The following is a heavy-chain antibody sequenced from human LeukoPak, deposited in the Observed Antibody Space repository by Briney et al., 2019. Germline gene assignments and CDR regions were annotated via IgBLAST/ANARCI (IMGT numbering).Heavy chain of an antibody. D-gene: IGHD2-8*01. CDR1: GFTFSSYS. CDR3: AETNYYYYYMDV. V-gene: IGHV3-21*01. J-gene: IGHJ6*03. CDR2: ISSSSSYI. Sequence: GGSLRLSCAASGFTFSSYSMNWVRQAPGKGLEWVSSISSSSSYIYYADSAKGRFTISRDNAKNSLYLQMNSLRAEDTAVYYCAETNYYYYYMDVWGKGTTVTVSS.